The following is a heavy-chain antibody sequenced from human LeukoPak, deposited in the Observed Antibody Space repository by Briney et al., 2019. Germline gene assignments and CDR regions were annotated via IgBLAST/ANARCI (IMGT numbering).Heavy chain of an antibody. Sequence: PSETLSLTCAVSGGSISSSNWWSWVRQPPGKGLEWIGEIYHSGSTNYNPSLKSRVTISVDKSKNQFSLKLSSVTAADTAVYYCASPPFNSSSWYYTLWYWGQGTLVTVSS. CDR2: IYHSGST. CDR1: GGSISSSNW. D-gene: IGHD6-13*01. J-gene: IGHJ4*02. V-gene: IGHV4-4*02. CDR3: ASPPFNSSSWYYTLWY.